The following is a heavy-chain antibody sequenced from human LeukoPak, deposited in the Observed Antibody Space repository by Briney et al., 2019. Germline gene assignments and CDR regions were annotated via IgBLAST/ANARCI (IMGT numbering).Heavy chain of an antibody. J-gene: IGHJ3*01. CDR1: GFTLSGYS. CDR3: ARVLLERPGIDSFDL. Sequence: GGSLRLSCAASGFTLSGYSMDWVRQAPGKGLEWVSHLSSDFTTMYYANSVKGRFTISRDNAKNSLYLQMNSLRAEDSAVCYCARVLLERPGIDSFDLWGQGTMVTVSS. CDR2: LSSDFTTM. V-gene: IGHV3-48*01. D-gene: IGHD1-1*01.